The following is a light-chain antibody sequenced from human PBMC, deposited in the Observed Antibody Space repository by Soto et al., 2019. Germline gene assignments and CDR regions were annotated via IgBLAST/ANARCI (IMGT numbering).Light chain of an antibody. CDR1: QSVSSNY. Sequence: EIVLTQSPGTLSLSPGERATLSCRASQSVSSNYLAWYQQRPGLAPRLLIYGASSRATGIPDRFSGSGSGTDFTLTISRLEPEDFAVYYCQQYGSSPPITFGQGTRLEI. CDR3: QQYGSSPPIT. J-gene: IGKJ5*01. CDR2: GAS. V-gene: IGKV3-20*01.